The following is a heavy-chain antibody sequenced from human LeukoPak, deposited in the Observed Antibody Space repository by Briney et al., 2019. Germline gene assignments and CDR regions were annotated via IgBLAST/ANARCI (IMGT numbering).Heavy chain of an antibody. J-gene: IGHJ4*02. Sequence: GGSLRLSCAASGFTFSSYGMHWVRQAPGKGLEWVAVISYDGSNKYYADSVKGRFTISRDNSKNMLYLQMNSLRHEDTAIYYCVIWGDYDVLTGYYVPDYWGQGTLVTVSS. CDR1: GFTFSSYG. CDR3: VIWGDYDVLTGYYVPDY. V-gene: IGHV3-30*03. D-gene: IGHD3-9*01. CDR2: ISYDGSNK.